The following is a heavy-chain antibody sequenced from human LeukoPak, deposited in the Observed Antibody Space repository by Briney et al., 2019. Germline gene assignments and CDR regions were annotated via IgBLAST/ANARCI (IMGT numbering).Heavy chain of an antibody. V-gene: IGHV3-7*05. CDR1: GFTFSTYV. J-gene: IGHJ4*02. D-gene: IGHD3-16*02. CDR2: IRQDGSEK. CDR3: ARDYVWGSDRYTDY. Sequence: GGSLRLSCAASGFTFSTYVMTWVRQAPGRGLEWVANIRQDGSEKYYVDSVKGRFTISRDNAKNSLYLQMNSLRAEDTAVYYCARDYVWGSDRYTDYWGQGTLVTVSS.